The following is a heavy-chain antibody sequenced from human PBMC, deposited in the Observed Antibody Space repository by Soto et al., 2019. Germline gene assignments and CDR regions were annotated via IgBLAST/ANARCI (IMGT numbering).Heavy chain of an antibody. Sequence: PSETLSLTCTVSGGSISNYYWTWIRHPPGKKLEWIGYIYYSGSTNYNPSLKSRVTISVDTSKNQFSLKLYSVTTADTAMYYCARLPWADYGGIFDPWGQGTQVTVLL. V-gene: IGHV4-59*01. D-gene: IGHD4-17*01. J-gene: IGHJ5*02. CDR3: ARLPWADYGGIFDP. CDR2: IYYSGST. CDR1: GGSISNYY.